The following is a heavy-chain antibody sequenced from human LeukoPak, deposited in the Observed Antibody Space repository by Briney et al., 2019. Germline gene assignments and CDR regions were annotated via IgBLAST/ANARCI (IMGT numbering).Heavy chain of an antibody. CDR1: GFTFSRYT. Sequence: PGGSLRLSCAASGFTFSRYTMNWVRQAPGKGLEWVSSITTSSSYIYYADSLKGRFTISRDNAKNSLYLQMHSLSAEDTAVYYCARGLSSSWWYNWFDPWGQGTLVTVSS. D-gene: IGHD6-13*01. V-gene: IGHV3-21*01. CDR3: ARGLSSSWWYNWFDP. CDR2: ITTSSSYI. J-gene: IGHJ5*02.